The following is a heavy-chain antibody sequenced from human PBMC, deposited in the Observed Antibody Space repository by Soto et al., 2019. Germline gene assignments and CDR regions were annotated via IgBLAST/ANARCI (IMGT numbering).Heavy chain of an antibody. CDR2: IYPGDSDT. J-gene: IGHJ6*02. V-gene: IGHV5-51*01. Sequence: GESLKISCKGSGYSFTSYWIGWVRQMPGKGLEWMGIIYPGDSDTRYSPSFQGQVTISADKSISTAYLQWSSLKASDTAMYYCARWSKQPGDYYYGMNVWRQGTTVTV. CDR1: GYSFTSYW. D-gene: IGHD3-3*01. CDR3: ARWSKQPGDYYYGMNV.